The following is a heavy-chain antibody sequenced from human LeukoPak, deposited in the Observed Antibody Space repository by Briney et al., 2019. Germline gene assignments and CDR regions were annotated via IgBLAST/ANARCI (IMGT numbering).Heavy chain of an antibody. D-gene: IGHD1-1*01. V-gene: IGHV3-7*01. J-gene: IGHJ4*02. CDR1: GFTLSGYW. CDR3: AKDLTTGTLSSDY. CDR2: IKQDGSEK. Sequence: PGGSLRLSCAASGFTLSGYWMSWVRQAPGKGLEWVANIKQDGSEKYYVGSVKGRFTISRDNAKNSLYLQMNSLRAEDTAVYYCAKDLTTGTLSSDYWGPGTLVTVSS.